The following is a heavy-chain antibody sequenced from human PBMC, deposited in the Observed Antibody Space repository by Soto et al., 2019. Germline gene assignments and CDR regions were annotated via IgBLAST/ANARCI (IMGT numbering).Heavy chain of an antibody. CDR1: GFTFTSHY. Sequence: ASMKVSCKASGFTFTSHYMHWVRQAPGQGLEWMGIFNPSGGSTSYAQKFQGRVTMTRDTSTSTVYMELSSLRSEDTAVYYCASATGIAAAGTSWFDPWGQGTLVTVSS. CDR3: ASATGIAAAGTSWFDP. J-gene: IGHJ5*02. D-gene: IGHD6-13*01. V-gene: IGHV1-46*01. CDR2: FNPSGGST.